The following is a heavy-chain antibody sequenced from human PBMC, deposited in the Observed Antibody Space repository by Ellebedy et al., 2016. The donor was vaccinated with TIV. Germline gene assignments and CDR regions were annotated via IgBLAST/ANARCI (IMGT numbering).Heavy chain of an antibody. V-gene: IGHV4-61*08. D-gene: IGHD3-10*01. Sequence: SETLSLTXTVSGGSVSSAGYHWSWIRQPPGKGLEWIAYMYNSGSATYNPSLKSRVSVSVDTSKDQISLRLSSVTAADTAVYYCARGRFGELIFDYWGQGMLVTVSS. CDR3: ARGRFGELIFDY. J-gene: IGHJ4*02. CDR2: MYNSGSA. CDR1: GGSVSSAGYH.